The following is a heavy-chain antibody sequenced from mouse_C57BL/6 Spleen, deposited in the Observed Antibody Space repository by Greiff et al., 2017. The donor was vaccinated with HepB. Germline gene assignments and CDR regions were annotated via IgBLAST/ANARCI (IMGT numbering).Heavy chain of an antibody. Sequence: VQLQQPGAELVRPGSSVKLSCKASGYTFTSYWMHWVKQRPIHGLEWIGNFDPSDSETHYNQKFKDKATLTVDKSSSTAYMHLSSLTSEDSAVYYCARGRSVIGYFDVWGTGTTVTVSS. V-gene: IGHV1-52*01. CDR3: ARGRSVIGYFDV. CDR2: FDPSDSET. CDR1: GYTFTSYW. J-gene: IGHJ1*03.